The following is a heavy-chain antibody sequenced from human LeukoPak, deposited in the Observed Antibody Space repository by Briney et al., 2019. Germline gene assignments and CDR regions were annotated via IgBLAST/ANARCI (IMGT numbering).Heavy chain of an antibody. J-gene: IGHJ4*02. CDR3: ARSLPYGTTWYGRSDF. CDR2: IKTDGSEK. V-gene: IGHV3-7*03. Sequence: AGGSLRLSCEASGFTFSSYWMSWVRQAPGKGLEWVANIKTDGSEKYYVDSVKGRFTISRDNAMNSLYLQMNSLRAEDTAIYYCARSLPYGTTWYGRSDFWGQGTLVTVSS. CDR1: GFTFSSYW. D-gene: IGHD6-13*01.